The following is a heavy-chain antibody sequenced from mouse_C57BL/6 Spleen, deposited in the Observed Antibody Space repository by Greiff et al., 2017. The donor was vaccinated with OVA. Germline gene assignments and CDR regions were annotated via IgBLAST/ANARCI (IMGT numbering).Heavy chain of an antibody. CDR2: IYPGSGST. J-gene: IGHJ2*01. CDR3: ASVWFMVTTGFDY. D-gene: IGHD2-2*01. V-gene: IGHV1-55*01. Sequence: VQLQQPGAELVKPGASVKMSCKASGYTFTSYWITWVKQRPGQGLEWIGDIYPGSGSTNYNEKFKSKATLTVDTSSSTAYMQLSSLTSEDSAVYYCASVWFMVTTGFDYWGQGTTLTVSS. CDR1: GYTFTSYW.